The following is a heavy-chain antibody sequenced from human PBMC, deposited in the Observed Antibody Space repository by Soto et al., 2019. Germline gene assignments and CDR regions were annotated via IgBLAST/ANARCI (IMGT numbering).Heavy chain of an antibody. J-gene: IGHJ5*02. V-gene: IGHV3-23*01. CDR3: HTIFGVVNNWFDP. Sequence: EVQLLESGGGLVQPGGSLRLSCAASGFTFSSYAMSWVRQAPGKGLEWVSAISGSGGSTYYADSVKGRFTISRDNSKNTLYLQMNSLRAEDTAVYYCHTIFGVVNNWFDPWGQGTLVTVSS. CDR1: GFTFSSYA. D-gene: IGHD3-3*01. CDR2: ISGSGGST.